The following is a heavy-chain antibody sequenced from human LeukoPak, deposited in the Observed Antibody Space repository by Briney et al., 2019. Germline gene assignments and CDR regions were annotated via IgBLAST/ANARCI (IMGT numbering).Heavy chain of an antibody. Sequence: SETLSLTCAVSDYSISSGYYWGWIRQPPGKGLEWIGYIYHSGSTYYNPSLKSRVTISVDRSKNQFSLKLSSVTAADTAVYYCARAPLWFGESLGWFDPWGQGTLVTVSS. J-gene: IGHJ5*02. CDR3: ARAPLWFGESLGWFDP. V-gene: IGHV4-38-2*01. D-gene: IGHD3-10*01. CDR2: IYHSGST. CDR1: DYSISSGYY.